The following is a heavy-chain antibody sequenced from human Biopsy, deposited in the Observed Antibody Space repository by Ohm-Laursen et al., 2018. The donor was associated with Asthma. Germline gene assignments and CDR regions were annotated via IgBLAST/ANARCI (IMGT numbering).Heavy chain of an antibody. CDR3: ARKAGSCISRTCYSLDF. CDR1: GGTFNTYV. CDR2: INSVFGTT. D-gene: IGHD2-2*01. J-gene: IGHJ4*02. Sequence: ASVKVSCKSLGGTFNTYVIGWVRQTPGQGLEWMGGINSVFGTTTYPQKFQDRVTITADDSTSTAYMELSSLRSEDTAVYYCARKAGSCISRTCYSLDFWGQGTLVTVSS. V-gene: IGHV1-69*13.